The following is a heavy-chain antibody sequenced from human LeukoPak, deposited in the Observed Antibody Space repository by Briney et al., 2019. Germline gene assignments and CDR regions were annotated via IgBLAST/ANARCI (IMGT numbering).Heavy chain of an antibody. D-gene: IGHD1-26*01. CDR1: GFTFSSYS. J-gene: IGHJ4*02. Sequence: GGSLRLSCAASGFTFSSYSMSWVRQAPGKGLEWFSTISDGGSTTYYADSVKGRFTISRDNPRDTLVLQMNSLRDEDTAVYYCTPRGIMTNAWAYWGQGTLVTVSS. CDR2: ISDGGSTT. CDR3: TPRGIMTNAWAY. V-gene: IGHV3-23*01.